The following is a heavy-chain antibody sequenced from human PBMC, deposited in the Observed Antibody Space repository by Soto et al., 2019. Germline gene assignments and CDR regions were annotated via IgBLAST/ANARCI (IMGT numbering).Heavy chain of an antibody. CDR3: ARDGTYNWV. V-gene: IGHV3-66*01. J-gene: IGHJ4*02. CDR1: GFTVSNNY. D-gene: IGHD1-1*01. CDR2: IYSGGDT. Sequence: ELQLVASGGGLVQPGGSLRLSCAASGFTVSNNYLRWVRQAPGKGLEWVSLIYSGGDTYYADSVKGRFTISRDNSKNTLYLQMNSLRAEDTAVSYCARDGTYNWVGGQGILVTVSS.